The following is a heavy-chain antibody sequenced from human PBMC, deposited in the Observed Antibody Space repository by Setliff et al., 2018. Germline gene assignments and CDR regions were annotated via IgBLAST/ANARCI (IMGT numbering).Heavy chain of an antibody. CDR1: SGSIINYY. J-gene: IGHJ1*01. CDR2: VYYSGYT. V-gene: IGHV4-59*12. D-gene: IGHD3-10*01. Sequence: SETLSLTCTVSSGSIINYYWSWIRQPPGKGMEWIGSVYYSGYTYYNPSLQSRVTISVDMSKNQFSMKLTSVTAADTAVYYCARVDFTMIQGVLGLWGQGTLVTVSS. CDR3: ARVDFTMIQGVLGL.